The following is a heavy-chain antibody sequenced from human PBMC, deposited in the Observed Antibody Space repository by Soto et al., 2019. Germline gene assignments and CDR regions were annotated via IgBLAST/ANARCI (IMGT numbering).Heavy chain of an antibody. CDR3: ARESSGTYYFDY. CDR1: GGSIRSYY. D-gene: IGHD6-19*01. V-gene: IGHV4-59*01. J-gene: IGHJ4*02. Sequence: QVQLRESGPGLVKPSETLSLTRTVSGGSIRSYYWSWIRQPPGKGLEWIGYISYSGSTTYNPSLKSRVTISVDTSKNQLSLKLTSVTAADTAVYYCARESSGTYYFDYWGQGTLVTVSS. CDR2: ISYSGST.